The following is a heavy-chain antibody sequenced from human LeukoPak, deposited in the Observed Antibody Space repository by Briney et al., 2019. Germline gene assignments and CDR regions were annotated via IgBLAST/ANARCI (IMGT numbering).Heavy chain of an antibody. CDR2: IYYSGST. V-gene: IGHV4-59*01. CDR1: GGSISSYY. J-gene: IGHJ4*02. Sequence: SETLSLTCTVSGGSISSYYXSWXRQPPXXXXXXXXXIYYSGSTNYNPSLKSRVTISVDTSKNQFSLKLSSVTAADTAVYYCARINRDGYNSNYFDYWGQGTLVTVSS. CDR3: ARINRDGYNSNYFDY. D-gene: IGHD5-12*01.